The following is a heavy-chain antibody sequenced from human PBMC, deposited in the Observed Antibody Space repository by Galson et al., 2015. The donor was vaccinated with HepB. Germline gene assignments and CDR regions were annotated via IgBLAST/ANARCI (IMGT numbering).Heavy chain of an antibody. CDR3: ARAKGHGDAFDI. V-gene: IGHV3-74*03. CDR2: ISRDGSST. Sequence: SLRLSCAASAFTFSSYWMHWVRRAPGKGPVWLSRISRDGSSTTYADSVKGRFAISRDNAKSTLYLQMNSLRVEDTAVYYCARAKGHGDAFDIWGQGTMVTVSS. CDR1: AFTFSSYW. J-gene: IGHJ3*02.